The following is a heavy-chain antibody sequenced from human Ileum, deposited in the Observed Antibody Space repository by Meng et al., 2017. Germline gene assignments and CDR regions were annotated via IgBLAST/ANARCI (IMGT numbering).Heavy chain of an antibody. D-gene: IGHD4-23*01. V-gene: IGHV4-4*02. Sequence: QGQLQESGPGWVRPSGTLSLTCAVSSGSISSNTYWSWVRQPPGKGLEWIGQISHSGSAYYNPSLKSRVTMSVDKSKSQFSLMLTSVTAADTAIYYCARHGGYSQDFWGQGTLVTVSS. CDR3: ARHGGYSQDF. CDR1: SGSISSNTY. J-gene: IGHJ4*02. CDR2: ISHSGSA.